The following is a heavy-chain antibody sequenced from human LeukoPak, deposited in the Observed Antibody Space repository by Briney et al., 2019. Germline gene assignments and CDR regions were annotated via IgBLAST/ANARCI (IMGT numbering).Heavy chain of an antibody. V-gene: IGHV1-18*01. J-gene: IGHJ4*02. CDR2: ISAYNGNT. D-gene: IGHD3-10*02. Sequence: ASVKVSCKASGYTFTSYGIRWVRQAPGRGLEWMGWISAYNGNTNYAQKLQGRVTMTTDTSTSTAYMELRSLRSDDTAVYYCARGVFGELFYDYWGQGTLVTVSS. CDR3: ARGVFGELFYDY. CDR1: GYTFTSYG.